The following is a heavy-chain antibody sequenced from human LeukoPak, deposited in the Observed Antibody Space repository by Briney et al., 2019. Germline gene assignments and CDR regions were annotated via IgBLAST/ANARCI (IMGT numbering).Heavy chain of an antibody. Sequence: ASVKVSCKASGYTFTSYDINWVRQATGQGLEWMGWMNPNSGNTGYAQKFQGRVTMTRNTSISTAYMELSSLRSEDTAVYYCARALRITIFGVAINRPYWFDPWGQGTLVTVSS. D-gene: IGHD3-3*01. V-gene: IGHV1-8*01. CDR1: GYTFTSYD. J-gene: IGHJ5*02. CDR3: ARALRITIFGVAINRPYWFDP. CDR2: MNPNSGNT.